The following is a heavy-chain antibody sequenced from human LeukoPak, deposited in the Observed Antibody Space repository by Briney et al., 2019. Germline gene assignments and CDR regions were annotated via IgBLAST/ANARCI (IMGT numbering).Heavy chain of an antibody. CDR1: GGTFSSYA. CDR2: IIPIFGIA. V-gene: IGHV1-69*10. D-gene: IGHD6-19*01. J-gene: IGHJ3*02. Sequence: ASVKVSCKASGGTFSSYAINWVRQAPGQGLEWMGGIIPIFGIANYAQKFQGRVTITADKSTSTAYMELSSLRSEDTAVYYCAKIAVAGIDAFDIWGQGTMVTVSS. CDR3: AKIAVAGIDAFDI.